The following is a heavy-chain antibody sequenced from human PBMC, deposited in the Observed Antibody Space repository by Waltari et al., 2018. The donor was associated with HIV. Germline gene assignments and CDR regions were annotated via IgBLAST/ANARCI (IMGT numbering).Heavy chain of an antibody. Sequence: EVQLVESGGGLVQRGGSMRLCCAASGFTFRSYWMHWVRQTPVKGLLWVSRINTYGSITSYADSVKGLFTISRDNAKNTLYLQMNSLRAEDTALYYCTRSRYGAFDYWGQGTLVTVSS. CDR1: GFTFRSYW. D-gene: IGHD4-17*01. CDR2: INTYGSIT. J-gene: IGHJ4*02. CDR3: TRSRYGAFDY. V-gene: IGHV3-74*01.